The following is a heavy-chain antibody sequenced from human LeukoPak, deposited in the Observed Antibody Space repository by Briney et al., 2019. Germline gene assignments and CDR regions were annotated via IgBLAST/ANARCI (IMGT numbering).Heavy chain of an antibody. J-gene: IGHJ3*02. D-gene: IGHD3-22*01. CDR2: ISSSSSYI. CDR1: GFTFSSYS. CDR3: ARDATMIVGPLGAFVI. Sequence: GGSLRLSCAASGFTFSSYSMNWVRQAPGKGLEWVSSISSSSSYIYYADSVKGRFTISRDNAKNSLYLQMNSLRAEDTAVYYCARDATMIVGPLGAFVIWGQGTMVTVSS. V-gene: IGHV3-21*01.